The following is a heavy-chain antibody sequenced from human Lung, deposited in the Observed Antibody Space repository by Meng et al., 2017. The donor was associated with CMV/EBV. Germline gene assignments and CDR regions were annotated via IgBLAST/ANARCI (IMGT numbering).Heavy chain of an antibody. J-gene: IGHJ3*02. CDR2: IYYSGST. CDR1: GGSISSYY. CDR3: ARADGGDAFDI. V-gene: IGHV4-59*01. Sequence: CTVSGGSISSYYWSWIRQPPGKGLEWIGYIYYSGSTNYNPSLKSRVTISVDTSKNQFSLKLSSVTAADTAVYYCARADGGDAFDIWGQGTMVTVSS.